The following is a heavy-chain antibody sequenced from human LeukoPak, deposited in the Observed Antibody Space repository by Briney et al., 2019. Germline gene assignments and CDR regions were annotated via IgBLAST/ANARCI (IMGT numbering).Heavy chain of an antibody. J-gene: IGHJ5*02. CDR2: IKQYGSEK. D-gene: IGHD3-9*01. Sequence: PGGSLRLSCAASGFTFSSYWMSWVRQAPGKGLEWVANIKQYGSEKYYVDSVKGRFTISRDNAKNSLYLQMNSLSAEDTAVYNCARDAHRRYDILTGYSWSWGQGTLVTVSS. CDR3: ARDAHRRYDILTGYSWS. V-gene: IGHV3-7*01. CDR1: GFTFSSYW.